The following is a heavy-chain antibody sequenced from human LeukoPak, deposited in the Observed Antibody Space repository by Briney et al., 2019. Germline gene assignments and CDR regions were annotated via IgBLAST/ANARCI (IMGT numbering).Heavy chain of an antibody. D-gene: IGHD2-15*01. Sequence: PGGSLRLSCSASGFTFSSYVMYWVRQAPGKALEYVSAINNNGGTTSYADSVKGRFTISRDNSKNTLSLQMSSLRVEDTAVYYCVKAQGYCGSGTCYFDYWGRGTLVTVSS. CDR2: INNNGGTT. J-gene: IGHJ4*02. V-gene: IGHV3-64D*08. CDR3: VKAQGYCGSGTCYFDY. CDR1: GFTFSSYV.